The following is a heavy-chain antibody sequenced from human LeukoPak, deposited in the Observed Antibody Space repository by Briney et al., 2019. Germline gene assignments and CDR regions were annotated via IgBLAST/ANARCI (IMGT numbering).Heavy chain of an antibody. CDR2: INHSGST. V-gene: IGHV4-34*01. J-gene: IGHJ4*02. CDR3: ATYYESSGYRLDY. D-gene: IGHD3-22*01. CDR1: GGSFSGYY. Sequence: SETLSLTCAVYGGSFSGYYWSWIRQPPGKGLEWIGEINHSGSTNYNPSLKSRVTISVDTSKNQFSLKLSSVTAADTAVYYCATYYESSGYRLDYWGQGTLVTVSS.